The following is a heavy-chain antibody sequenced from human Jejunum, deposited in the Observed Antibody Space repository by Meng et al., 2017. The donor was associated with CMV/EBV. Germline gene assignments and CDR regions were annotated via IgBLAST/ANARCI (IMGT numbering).Heavy chain of an antibody. D-gene: IGHD7-27*01. J-gene: IGHJ4*02. CDR1: GYTFTDHN. CDR3: ARDVWGFDY. Sequence: QVHLPQSGAGVKKPGASVKTSCKTSGYTFTDHNIGWVRQAPGQGLEWVGWISLGNGQTVYGHKVQGRVTVTTDTSTSTAYMELRSLRSDDTAMYYCARDVWGFDYWGQGTLVTVSS. V-gene: IGHV1-18*04. CDR2: ISLGNGQT.